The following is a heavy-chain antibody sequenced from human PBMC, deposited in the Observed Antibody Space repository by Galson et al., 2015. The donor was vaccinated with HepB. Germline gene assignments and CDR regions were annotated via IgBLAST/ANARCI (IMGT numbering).Heavy chain of an antibody. D-gene: IGHD2-21*01. V-gene: IGHV3-23*01. CDR1: RFTFSSHA. Sequence: SLRLSCAASRFTFSSHAMNWVRQAPGKGLEWVSGINSDGGGAKYGDSVRGRFTISRDNSRNTLYLQMNSLKAEDTAVYYCATRDWDLVPGGWGQGSLVTVSS. CDR3: ATRDWDLVPGG. CDR2: INSDGGGA. J-gene: IGHJ4*02.